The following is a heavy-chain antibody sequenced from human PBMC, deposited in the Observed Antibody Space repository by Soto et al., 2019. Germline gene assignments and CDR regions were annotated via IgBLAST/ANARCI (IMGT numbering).Heavy chain of an antibody. CDR1: GAPFSGYY. CDR3: ARGREIFGAVTPFEY. CDR2: INHTGST. V-gene: IGHV4-34*01. D-gene: IGHD3-3*01. J-gene: IGHJ4*02. Sequence: SETLSLTCAVYGAPFSGYYWTWIRQPPGKGLEWIGEINHTGSTKYNPSLKSRVNISLDTSKNQFSLSLRSVTAADTAVYYCARGREIFGAVTPFEYWGQGTQVTVSS.